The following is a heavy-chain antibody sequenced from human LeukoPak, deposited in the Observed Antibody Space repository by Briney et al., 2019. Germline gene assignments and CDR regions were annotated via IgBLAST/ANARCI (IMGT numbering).Heavy chain of an antibody. J-gene: IGHJ4*02. D-gene: IGHD6-13*01. CDR3: AISSWHQIQTSDY. CDR1: GGSFSGYY. V-gene: IGHV4-34*01. Sequence: PSETLSLTCAVYGGSFSGYYWSWIRQPPGKGLEWIGEINHSGSTNHNPSLKSRVTISVDTSKNQFSLKLSSVTAADTAVYYCAISSWHQIQTSDYWGQGTLVTVSS. CDR2: INHSGST.